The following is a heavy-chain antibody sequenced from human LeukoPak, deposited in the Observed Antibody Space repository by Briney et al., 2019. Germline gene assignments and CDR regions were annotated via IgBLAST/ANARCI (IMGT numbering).Heavy chain of an antibody. V-gene: IGHV3-7*01. J-gene: IGHJ6*03. D-gene: IGHD5-12*01. CDR1: GFTFSSYW. CDR3: ARDSFRVATITFYYYYYMDV. Sequence: QAGGSLRLSCAASGFTFSSYWMSWVRQAPGKGPEWVANIKQDGSEKYYVDSVKGRFTISRDNAKNSLYLQMNSLRAEDTAVYYCARDSFRVATITFYYYYYMDVWGKGTTVTVSS. CDR2: IKQDGSEK.